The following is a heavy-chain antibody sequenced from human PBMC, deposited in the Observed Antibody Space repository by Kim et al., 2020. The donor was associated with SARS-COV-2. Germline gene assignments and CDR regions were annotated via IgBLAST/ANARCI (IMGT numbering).Heavy chain of an antibody. CDR2: ISYDGSNK. D-gene: IGHD3-22*01. V-gene: IGHV3-30*18. J-gene: IGHJ6*02. CDR3: AKAGYDSSGYIVTYYYGMDV. CDR1: GFTFSSYG. Sequence: GGSLRLSCAASGFTFSSYGMHWVRQAPGKGLEWVSFISYDGSNKYYADSVKGRFTISRDNSKNTLYLQMNSLRGEDTAVYYCAKAGYDSSGYIVTYYYGMDVWGQGTTVIVSS.